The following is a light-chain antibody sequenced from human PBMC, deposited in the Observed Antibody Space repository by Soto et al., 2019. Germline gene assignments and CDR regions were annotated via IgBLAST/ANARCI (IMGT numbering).Light chain of an antibody. Sequence: EIVVTQSPGTLSLSPGESATLSCRASQSVSSSYLAWYQQKPGQAPRLLIYGASSRATGIPDRFSGSGSGFYFTLTISTLAPDVSGVYSCPQDGSSRPPTFGGGKKVYIQ. CDR2: GAS. CDR1: QSVSSSY. CDR3: PQDGSSRPPT. J-gene: IGKJ4*01. V-gene: IGKV3-20*01.